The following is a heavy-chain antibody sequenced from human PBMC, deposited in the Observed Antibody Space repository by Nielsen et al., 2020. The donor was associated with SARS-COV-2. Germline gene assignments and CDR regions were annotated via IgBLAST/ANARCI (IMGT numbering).Heavy chain of an antibody. CDR2: ISWNSGSI. J-gene: IGHJ6*02. D-gene: IGHD4-23*01. Sequence: SLKISCAASGFTFDDYAMHWVRQAPGKGLEWVSGISWNSGSIGYADSVKGRFTISRDNAKNSLYLQMNSLRAEDTALYYCATLGGNPDADFYGMDVWGQGTTVTVSS. V-gene: IGHV3-9*01. CDR1: GFTFDDYA. CDR3: ATLGGNPDADFYGMDV.